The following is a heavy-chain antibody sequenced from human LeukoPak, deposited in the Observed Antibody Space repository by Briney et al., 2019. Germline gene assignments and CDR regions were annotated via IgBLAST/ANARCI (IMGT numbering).Heavy chain of an antibody. V-gene: IGHV3-33*01. J-gene: IGHJ5*02. CDR3: TRGRGFGGFGELSP. CDR1: GFPLSSYG. D-gene: IGHD3-10*01. Sequence: GGSLRLSCAASGFPLSSYGMLWVRQAPGKGLAWVAIIWYDGTNKYYADPVKGRFTISRDDSKNTLCLHMNSLRAEDTAVYYCTRGRGFGGFGELSPWGQGTLVTVSP. CDR2: IWYDGTNK.